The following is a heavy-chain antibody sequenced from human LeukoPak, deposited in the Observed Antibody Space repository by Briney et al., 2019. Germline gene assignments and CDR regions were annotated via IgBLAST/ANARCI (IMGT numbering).Heavy chain of an antibody. CDR1: GGSISSYY. J-gene: IGHJ4*02. V-gene: IGHV4-4*07. CDR3: AREAYYDSSGYYQRVFDY. Sequence: SGTLSLTCTVSGGSISSYYWSWIRQPAGKGLEWIGRIYTSGSTNYNPSLKSRVTISVDKSKNQFSLKLSSVTAADTAVYYCAREAYYDSSGYYQRVFDYWGQGTLDTVSS. CDR2: IYTSGST. D-gene: IGHD3-22*01.